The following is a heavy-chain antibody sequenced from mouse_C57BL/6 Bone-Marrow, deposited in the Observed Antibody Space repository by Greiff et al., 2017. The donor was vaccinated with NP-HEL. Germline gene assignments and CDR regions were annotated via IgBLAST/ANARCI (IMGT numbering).Heavy chain of an antibody. J-gene: IGHJ4*01. Sequence: VKVVESGPGLVAPSQSLSITCTVSGFSLTSYAISWVRQPPGKGLEWLGVIWTGGGTNYNSALKSRLSISKDNSKSQVFLKMNSLQTDDTARYYCARNYDYDVGAMDYWGQGTSVTVSS. V-gene: IGHV2-9-1*01. CDR3: ARNYDYDVGAMDY. CDR2: IWTGGGT. D-gene: IGHD2-4*01. CDR1: GFSLTSYA.